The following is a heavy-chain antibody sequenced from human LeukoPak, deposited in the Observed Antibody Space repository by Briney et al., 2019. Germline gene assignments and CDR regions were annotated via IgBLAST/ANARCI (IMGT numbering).Heavy chain of an antibody. CDR2: MSGSGGST. CDR1: GFTFSSYA. V-gene: IGHV3-23*01. Sequence: GGSLRLSCAASGFTFSSYAMSWVRQAPGTGLEWVSAMSGSGGSTYYADSVKGRFTISRDNSKNALYLQMNSLRAEDTAVYYCAKDCPICGHPDAFDIWGQGTMVTVSS. J-gene: IGHJ3*02. D-gene: IGHD2-21*01. CDR3: AKDCPICGHPDAFDI.